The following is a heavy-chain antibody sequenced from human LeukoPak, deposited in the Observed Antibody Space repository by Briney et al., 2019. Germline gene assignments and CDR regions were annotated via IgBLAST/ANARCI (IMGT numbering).Heavy chain of an antibody. V-gene: IGHV1-69*05. J-gene: IGHJ3*02. CDR3: ARGSLEGRWLQFLVRNTPGHAFDI. D-gene: IGHD5-24*01. CDR1: GGTFSSYG. CDR2: IIPIFGTP. Sequence: ASVKVSCKASGGTFSSYGISWVRQAPGQGLEWMGGIIPIFGTPNYAQKFQGRVTMTRDTSTSTVYMELSSLRSEDTAVYYCARGSLEGRWLQFLVRNTPGHAFDIWGQGTMVTVSS.